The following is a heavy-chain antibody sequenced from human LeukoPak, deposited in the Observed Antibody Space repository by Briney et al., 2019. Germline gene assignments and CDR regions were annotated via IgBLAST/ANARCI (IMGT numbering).Heavy chain of an antibody. Sequence: SETLSLTCTVSGYSIRSGDYWGWIRQPPGKGLEWIGNIYHSGSTYYNPSLKSRVTISVDTSKNQFSLKLSSVTAADTAVYYCATARGYSYGPFDYWGQGILVTVSS. J-gene: IGHJ4*02. V-gene: IGHV4-38-2*02. CDR2: IYHSGST. CDR1: GYSIRSGDY. CDR3: ATARGYSYGPFDY. D-gene: IGHD5-18*01.